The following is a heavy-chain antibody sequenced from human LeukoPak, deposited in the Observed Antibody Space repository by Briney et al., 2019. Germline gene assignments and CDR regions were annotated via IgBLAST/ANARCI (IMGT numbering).Heavy chain of an antibody. CDR1: GYSISSGYY. CDR2: IYHSGST. Sequence: SETLSLTCTVSGYSISSGYYWGWIRQPPGKGLEWIGSIYHSGSTYYDPSLKSRVTISVDTSKNQFSLKLSSVTAADTAVYYCARGYSSGYYFGNDAFDIWGQGTMVTVSS. V-gene: IGHV4-38-2*02. D-gene: IGHD3-22*01. CDR3: ARGYSSGYYFGNDAFDI. J-gene: IGHJ3*02.